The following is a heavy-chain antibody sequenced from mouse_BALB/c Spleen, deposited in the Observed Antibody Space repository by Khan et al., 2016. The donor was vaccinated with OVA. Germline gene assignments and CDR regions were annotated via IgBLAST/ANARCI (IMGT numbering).Heavy chain of an antibody. J-gene: IGHJ3*01. CDR2: ISSYYGVP. D-gene: IGHD1-1*02. CDR1: GYTFTDYA. CDR3: ARGGKCAD. V-gene: IGHV1S137*01. Sequence: VQLQESGAELVRPGVSLKISCKGSGYTFTDYAMHWVKQSHAKSLVWIGVISSYYGVPAYNQTFKGKATITLDRSSSTASLALARLPSEDSAISNRARGGKCADWGQGTLVKVS.